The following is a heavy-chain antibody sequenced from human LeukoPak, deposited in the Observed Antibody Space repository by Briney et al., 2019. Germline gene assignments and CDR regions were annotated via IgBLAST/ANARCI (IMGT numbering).Heavy chain of an antibody. CDR1: GYTFTGYF. CDR3: ATVYYDSSGYWFDY. J-gene: IGHJ4*02. D-gene: IGHD3-22*01. CDR2: FDPEDGET. Sequence: GASVKVSCKASGYTFTGYFMHWVRQAPGEGLEWMGGFDPEDGETIYAQKFQGRVTMTEDTSTDTAYMELSSLRSEDTAVYYCATVYYDSSGYWFDYWGQGTLVTVSS. V-gene: IGHV1-24*01.